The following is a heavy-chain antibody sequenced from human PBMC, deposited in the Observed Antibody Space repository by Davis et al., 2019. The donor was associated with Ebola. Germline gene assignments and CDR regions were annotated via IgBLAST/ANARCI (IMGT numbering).Heavy chain of an antibody. Sequence: SETLSLTCTVSGGSISGYHWNWIRQPPGKGLEWIGYVHYTGSTNYNPSLKSRVTISVDTSKNQFSLKLSSVTAADTAVYYCARSPGIARYNWFDPWGQGTLVTVSS. CDR3: ARSPGIARYNWFDP. CDR1: GGSISGYH. CDR2: VHYTGST. V-gene: IGHV4-59*12. D-gene: IGHD6-13*01. J-gene: IGHJ5*02.